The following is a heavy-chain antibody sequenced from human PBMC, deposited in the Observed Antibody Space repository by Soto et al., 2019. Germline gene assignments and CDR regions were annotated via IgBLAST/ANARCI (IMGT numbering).Heavy chain of an antibody. J-gene: IGHJ4*02. Sequence: ASETLSLTCTVSGGSISSGGYYWSWIRQHPGKGLEWIGYIYYSGSTYYNPSLKSRVTISVDTSKNQFSLKLSSVTAADTAVYYCARGYSGYDYFDYWGQGTLVTVSS. CDR3: ARGYSGYDYFDY. D-gene: IGHD5-12*01. CDR1: GGSISSGGYY. CDR2: IYYSGST. V-gene: IGHV4-31*03.